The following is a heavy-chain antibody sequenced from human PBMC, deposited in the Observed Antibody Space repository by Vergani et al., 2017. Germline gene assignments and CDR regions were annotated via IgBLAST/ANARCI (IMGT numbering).Heavy chain of an antibody. V-gene: IGHV5-51*01. CDR3: ARHGEDKNCGGDWYSGYYYGMDV. CDR1: GYSFTSYW. CDR2: IYPGDSDT. D-gene: IGHD2-21*02. J-gene: IGHJ6*02. Sequence: EVQLVQSGAEVKKPGESLKISCKGSGYSFTSYWIGWVRQMPGKGLEWMGIIYPGDSDTRYSPSFQGQVTISADKSISTAYLQWSSLTASDTAMYYCARHGEDKNCGGDWYSGYYYGMDVWGQXP.